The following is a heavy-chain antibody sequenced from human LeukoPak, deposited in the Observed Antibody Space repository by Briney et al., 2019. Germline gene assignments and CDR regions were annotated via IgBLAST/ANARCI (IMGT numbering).Heavy chain of an antibody. CDR3: AKDRRLAAFDY. D-gene: IGHD6-25*01. Sequence: GGSLRLSCAASGFTFTSYWMTWVRQAPGTGLELVANIKEDGSEKYYVDSVKGRFTISRDNAKNSLYLQMNSLRAEDTAVYYCAKDRRLAAFDYGGQGTLVTVSS. J-gene: IGHJ4*02. CDR2: IKEDGSEK. CDR1: GFTFTSYW. V-gene: IGHV3-7*01.